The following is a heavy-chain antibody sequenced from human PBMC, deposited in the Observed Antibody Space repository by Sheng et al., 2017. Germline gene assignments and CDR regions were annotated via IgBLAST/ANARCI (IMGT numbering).Heavy chain of an antibody. D-gene: IGHD6-13*01. CDR1: GFTFNNYA. Sequence: ESGGGVVQPERSLRLSCAASGFTFNNYAIHWVRQAPGKGLEWLGFISYDGSSTFFADSVQGRFTISRDSPNNTVYLQMSSLGPEDTAFYYCARGWGAAAAGHFDHWGQGTLVTVSS. V-gene: IGHV3-30*15. J-gene: IGHJ5*02. CDR2: ISYDGSST. CDR3: ARGWGAAAAGHFDH.